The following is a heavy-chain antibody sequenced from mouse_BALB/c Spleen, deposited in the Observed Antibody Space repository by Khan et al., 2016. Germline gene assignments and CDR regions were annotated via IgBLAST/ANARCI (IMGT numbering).Heavy chain of an antibody. Sequence: QVQLQQSGAELMKPGASVKISCKATGYTFSSYWIEWVKQRPGHGLEWIGEILPGNNSSNYNENFKVKATFTADSSSNTAYMQLSSLTSGDSAVYYCARSAYWGQGTLVTVSA. J-gene: IGHJ3*01. V-gene: IGHV1-9*01. CDR2: ILPGNNSS. CDR1: GYTFSSYW. CDR3: ARSAY.